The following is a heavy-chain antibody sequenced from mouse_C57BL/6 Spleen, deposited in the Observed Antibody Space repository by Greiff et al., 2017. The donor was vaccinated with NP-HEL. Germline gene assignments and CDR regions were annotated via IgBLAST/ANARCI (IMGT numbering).Heavy chain of an antibody. V-gene: IGHV5-9*01. J-gene: IGHJ4*01. D-gene: IGHD1-1*01. CDR1: GFTFSSYT. CDR2: ISGGGGNT. CDR3: ARSGNMDY. Sequence: EVKLVESGGGLVKPGGSLKLSCAASGFTFSSYTMSWVRQTPEKRLEWVATISGGGGNTYYPDSVKGRFTISRDNAKNTLYLQMSSLRAEDTALYYCARSGNMDYWGQGTSVTVSS.